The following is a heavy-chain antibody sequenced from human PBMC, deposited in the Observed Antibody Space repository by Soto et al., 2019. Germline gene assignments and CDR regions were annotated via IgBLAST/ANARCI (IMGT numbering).Heavy chain of an antibody. CDR2: IDPSDSYT. J-gene: IGHJ4*02. CDR3: ARLSIAVAGTDFDY. Sequence: LGESQKISCKGSGYSFTSYWVSWVRQMPGKGLEWMGRIDPSDSYTNYSPSFQGHVTVSADKSISTAYLQWSSLKASDTAMYYCARLSIAVAGTDFDYWGQGTLVTVSS. CDR1: GYSFTSYW. D-gene: IGHD6-19*01. V-gene: IGHV5-10-1*01.